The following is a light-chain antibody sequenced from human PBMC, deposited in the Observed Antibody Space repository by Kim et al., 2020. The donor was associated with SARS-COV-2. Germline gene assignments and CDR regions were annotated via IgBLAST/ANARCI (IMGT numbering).Light chain of an antibody. CDR2: DAS. CDR1: HNINRY. Sequence: PGGRATVSCRTSHNINRYLSWFQQKPGQAPRILIYDASNRAAGIPARFSGSGSGTDFTLTISTLVPEDFGVYYCQRRSDWPITFGQGTRLEIK. CDR3: QRRSDWPIT. J-gene: IGKJ5*01. V-gene: IGKV3-11*01.